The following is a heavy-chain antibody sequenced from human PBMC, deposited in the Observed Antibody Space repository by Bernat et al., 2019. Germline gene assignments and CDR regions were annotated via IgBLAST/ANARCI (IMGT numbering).Heavy chain of an antibody. V-gene: IGHV4-39*01. CDR2: IYYSGST. Sequence: QLQLQESGPGLVKPSETLSLTCTVSGGSISSSSYYWGWIRQPPGKGLEWIGSIYYSGSTYYNPSLKSRVTISVDTSKNQFSLKLSSVTAADTAVYYCARPQYSRSSGVGMDVWGQGTTVTVSS. J-gene: IGHJ6*02. CDR1: GGSISSSSYY. CDR3: ARPQYSRSSGVGMDV. D-gene: IGHD6-6*01.